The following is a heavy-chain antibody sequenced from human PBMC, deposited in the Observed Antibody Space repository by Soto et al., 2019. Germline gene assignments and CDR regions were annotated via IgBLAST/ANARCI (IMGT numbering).Heavy chain of an antibody. J-gene: IGHJ6*02. Sequence: EVQLVESGGGLVKPGGSLRLSCAASGFTFSSYSMNWVRQAPGKGLEWVSSISSSSSYIYYADSVKGRFTISRDNAKNSLYLQMNSLRAEDTAVYYCAREDGDYVYYCYGMDVWGQGTTVTVSS. CDR3: AREDGDYVYYCYGMDV. V-gene: IGHV3-21*01. CDR2: ISSSSSYI. D-gene: IGHD4-17*01. CDR1: GFTFSSYS.